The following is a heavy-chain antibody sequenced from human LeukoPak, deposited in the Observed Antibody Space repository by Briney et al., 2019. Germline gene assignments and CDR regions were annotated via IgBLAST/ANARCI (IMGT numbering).Heavy chain of an antibody. CDR2: IYYSGST. CDR3: ARDVGANAFDI. J-gene: IGHJ3*02. D-gene: IGHD1-26*01. CDR1: GGSISSGDYY. V-gene: IGHV4-30-4*08. Sequence: SQTLSLTCTVSGGSISSGDYYRSWIRQPPGKGLEWIGYIYYSGSTYYNPSLKSRVTISVDTSKNQFSLKLSSVTAADTAVYYCARDVGANAFDIWGQGTMVTVSS.